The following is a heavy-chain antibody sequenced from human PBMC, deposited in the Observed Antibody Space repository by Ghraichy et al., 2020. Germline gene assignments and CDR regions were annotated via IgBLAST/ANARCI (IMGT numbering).Heavy chain of an antibody. J-gene: IGHJ4*02. D-gene: IGHD3-16*01. CDR2: LSANAYRT. CDR1: GFSFSNYD. V-gene: IGHV3-23*01. Sequence: GESLNTSCAASGFSFSNYDMSWVRQAPGKGLEWISGLSANAYRTNYADSVKGRFTISRDNSKSTLYLQMNSLRADDTAVYYCTKGWGDYWGQGTLLTVSS. CDR3: TKGWGDY.